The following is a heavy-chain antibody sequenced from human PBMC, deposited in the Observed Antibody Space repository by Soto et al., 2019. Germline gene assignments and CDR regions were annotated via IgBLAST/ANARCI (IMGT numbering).Heavy chain of an antibody. D-gene: IGHD6-6*01. CDR1: GFTFSSYA. CDR2: ISGSGGST. Sequence: PGGSLRLSCAASGFTFSSYAMSGVRQAPGKGLEWVSAISGSGGSTYYADSVKGRFTISRDNSKNTLYLQRNSLRAEDTAVYYCAKGSIAARQYFDYWGQGTLVTVSS. V-gene: IGHV3-23*01. CDR3: AKGSIAARQYFDY. J-gene: IGHJ4*02.